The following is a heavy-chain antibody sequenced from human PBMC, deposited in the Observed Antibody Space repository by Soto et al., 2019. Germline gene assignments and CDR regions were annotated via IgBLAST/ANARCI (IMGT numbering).Heavy chain of an antibody. D-gene: IGHD4-17*01. Sequence: GGSLRLSCTDSGFMFGSYWMTWVRHFPGKGLQWVANVKRDGSEEYYVDFVKGRLTIYRDYADNSGFLALHNLRVDDTASYYCARVRATDYEIDYWGQGALVTVSS. CDR3: ARVRATDYEIDY. V-gene: IGHV3-7*03. CDR1: GFMFGSYW. CDR2: VKRDGSEE. J-gene: IGHJ4*02.